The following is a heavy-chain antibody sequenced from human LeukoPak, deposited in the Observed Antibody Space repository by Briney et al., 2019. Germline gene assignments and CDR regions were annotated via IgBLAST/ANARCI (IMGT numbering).Heavy chain of an antibody. J-gene: IGHJ6*02. CDR2: IYYSWST. V-gene: IGHV4-59*08. D-gene: IGHD4-17*01. Sequence: SETLSLTCTVSGGSISSYYWSWIRQPPGKGLEWIGYIYYSWSTNYNPSLESRVTISVDTSKNQFSPKLSSVTAADTAVYYCARHLSDYGDYYYYGMDVWGQGTTVTVSS. CDR3: ARHLSDYGDYYYYGMDV. CDR1: GGSISSYY.